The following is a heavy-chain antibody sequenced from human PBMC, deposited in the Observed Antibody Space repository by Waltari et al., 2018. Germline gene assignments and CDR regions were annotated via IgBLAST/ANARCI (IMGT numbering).Heavy chain of an antibody. CDR2: FDPEDCET. CDR3: ATDGPPNSGSYYGGNY. Sequence: QVQLVQSGAEVKKPGASVKVSCKVSGYTLTELSMHWVRQAPGKGLEWMGGFDPEDCETIYAQQFQSRVTMTEDTSTDTAYMELSSLRSEDTAVYYCATDGPPNSGSYYGGNYWGQGTLVTVSS. V-gene: IGHV1-24*01. J-gene: IGHJ4*02. CDR1: GYTLTELS. D-gene: IGHD1-26*01.